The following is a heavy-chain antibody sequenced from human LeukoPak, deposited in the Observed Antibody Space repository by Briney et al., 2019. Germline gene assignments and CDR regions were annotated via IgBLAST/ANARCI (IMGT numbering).Heavy chain of an antibody. CDR2: IKQDGSER. J-gene: IGHJ4*02. CDR1: GFTFSRHW. Sequence: PGGSLRLSCATSGFTFSRHWMSWVRQAPGKGPEWVANIKQDGSERDYVHSVKGRFTISRDNAKNSLYLQMNSLRAEDTAVYYCARELWELLVDYWGQGTLVTVSS. CDR3: ARELWELLVDY. V-gene: IGHV3-7*01. D-gene: IGHD1-26*01.